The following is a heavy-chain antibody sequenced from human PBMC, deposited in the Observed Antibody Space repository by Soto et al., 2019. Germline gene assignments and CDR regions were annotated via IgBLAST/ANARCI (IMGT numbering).Heavy chain of an antibody. CDR3: AKTLGPSARHPFS. V-gene: IGHV3-23*01. D-gene: IGHD7-27*01. J-gene: IGHJ5*02. CDR1: GFTFSSYA. CDR2: IYSSGVT. Sequence: GGSLRLSCAASGFTFSSYAMTWVRQAPGKGLEWVSAIYSSGVTYYTDSVKGRFTVSRDDSKNTLYLQMNILRAEDTAVYYCAKTLGPSARHPFSWGQGTLVTVSS.